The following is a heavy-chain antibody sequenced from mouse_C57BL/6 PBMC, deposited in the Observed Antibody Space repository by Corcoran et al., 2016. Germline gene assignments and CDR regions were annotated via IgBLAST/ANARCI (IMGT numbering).Heavy chain of an antibody. CDR2: INPNNGGT. V-gene: IGHV1-26*01. CDR1: GYTFTDYY. J-gene: IGHJ3*01. D-gene: IGHD1-1*01. Sequence: EVQLQQSGPELLKPGASVKISCKASGYTFTDYYMNWVKQSHGKSLEWIGDINPNNGGTSYNQKFKGKATLTVDKSSSTAYMELRSLTSEDSAVYYCARDGSSYPFAYWGQGTLVTVSA. CDR3: ARDGSSYPFAY.